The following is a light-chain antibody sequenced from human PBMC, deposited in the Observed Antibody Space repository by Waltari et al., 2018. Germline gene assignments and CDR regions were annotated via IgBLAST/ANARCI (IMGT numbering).Light chain of an antibody. V-gene: IGLV3-25*03. CDR3: QSSDSSTTL. CDR1: ARRTQN. Sequence: SYELTQPPSVSVPPGQTARTTCPVEARRTQNHFWYQQKKGQAPVLIIHKDTDRPAGIPERFSGYSSGSTATLTISGVHADDEADYYCQSSDSSTTLFGGGTKLTVL. CDR2: KDT. J-gene: IGLJ2*01.